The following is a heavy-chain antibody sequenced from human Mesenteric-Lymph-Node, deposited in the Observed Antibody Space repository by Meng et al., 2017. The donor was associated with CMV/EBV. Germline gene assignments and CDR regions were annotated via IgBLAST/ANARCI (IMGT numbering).Heavy chain of an antibody. CDR1: GFTFSSYS. D-gene: IGHD5-12*01. V-gene: IGHV3-48*04. Sequence: GGSLRLSCAASGFTFSSYSMNWVRQAPGKGLEWVSYISSSSTIYYADSVKGRFTISRDNAKNSLYLQMNSLRAEDTAVYYCARHGYSAYDFNYWGQGTLVTVSS. CDR3: ARHGYSAYDFNY. J-gene: IGHJ4*02. CDR2: ISSSSTI.